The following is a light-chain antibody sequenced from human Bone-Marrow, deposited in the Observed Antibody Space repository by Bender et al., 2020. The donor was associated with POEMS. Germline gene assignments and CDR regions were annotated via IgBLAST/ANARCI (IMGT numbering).Light chain of an antibody. CDR2: SNN. CDR1: SSNFGNNA. J-gene: IGLJ3*02. V-gene: IGLV1-44*01. Sequence: GQSVTISCSGTSSNFGNNAANWYQHVPGTAPKLLIYSNNQRPSGVPDRFSASTSGTSASLVISGLHSDDEADYYCSSWDDSLNGWVFGGGTKLTVL. CDR3: SSWDDSLNGWV.